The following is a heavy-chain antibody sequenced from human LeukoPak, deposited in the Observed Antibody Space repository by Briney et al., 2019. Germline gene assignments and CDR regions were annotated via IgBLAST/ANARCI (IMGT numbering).Heavy chain of an antibody. Sequence: SETLSLTCTVSGGSISTSRYYWGWIRQPPGKGLECIGSIYYSGSTYYNPSLKSRVTISVDTSKNQFSLKLSSVTAADTAVYYCARRGYSSSSGWFDPWGQGTLVTVSS. V-gene: IGHV4-39*01. D-gene: IGHD6-13*01. CDR2: IYYSGST. CDR1: GGSISTSRYY. CDR3: ARRGYSSSSGWFDP. J-gene: IGHJ5*02.